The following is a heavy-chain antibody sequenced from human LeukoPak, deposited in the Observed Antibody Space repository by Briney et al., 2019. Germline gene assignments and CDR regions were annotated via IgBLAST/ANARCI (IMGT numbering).Heavy chain of an antibody. J-gene: IGHJ4*02. CDR1: GGSITSGEHY. CDR3: ARQSSHYYGSGTFRHFDY. D-gene: IGHD3-10*01. V-gene: IGHV4-30-4*01. CDR2: VAYTGST. Sequence: PSETLSLTCTVSGGSITSGEHYCSWIRQPPGKGLEWIGYVAYTGSTNYNPSLSSRVTMSVDTSKNQFSLKLSSVTAADTAIYYCARQSSHYYGSGTFRHFDYWGQGTLVSVSS.